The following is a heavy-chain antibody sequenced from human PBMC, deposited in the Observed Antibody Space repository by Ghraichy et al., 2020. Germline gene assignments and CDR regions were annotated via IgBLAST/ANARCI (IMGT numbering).Heavy chain of an antibody. Sequence: GGSLRLSCAASGFTLSAYSMNWVRQAPGKGLEWVAYISGDSSNIQYADSVKGRFTISRDNAKNSLYLQMNGLRAEDTAVYYCARDRRLWDVYYGLDVWGQGTTVTVSS. V-gene: IGHV3-48*01. CDR2: ISGDSSNI. CDR3: ARDRRLWDVYYGLDV. J-gene: IGHJ6*02. D-gene: IGHD3-10*01. CDR1: GFTLSAYS.